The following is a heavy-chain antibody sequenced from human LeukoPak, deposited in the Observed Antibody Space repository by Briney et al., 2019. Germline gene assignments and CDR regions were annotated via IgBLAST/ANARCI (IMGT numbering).Heavy chain of an antibody. CDR1: VFIFNSLA. Sequence: PGGSLRLSCAASVFIFNSLAMICVRQAPGKGLEWVAAISGRGGSTYYADSVKGRFTISRDNSKNTLYLQMNSLRAEDTAVYYCAKEYDSSGYGYRDAFDIWGQGTMVTVSS. CDR2: ISGRGGST. CDR3: AKEYDSSGYGYRDAFDI. V-gene: IGHV3-23*01. J-gene: IGHJ3*02. D-gene: IGHD3-22*01.